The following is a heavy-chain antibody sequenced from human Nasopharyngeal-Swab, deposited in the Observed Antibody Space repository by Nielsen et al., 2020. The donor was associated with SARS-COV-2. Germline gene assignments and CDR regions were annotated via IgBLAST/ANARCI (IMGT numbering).Heavy chain of an antibody. CDR2: ISYDGNNK. J-gene: IGHJ4*02. Sequence: GESLKISCAASGFTFSSYAMHWVRQAPGKGPEWVAVISYDGNNKYYADSVKGRFSISRDSSKNTLYLQMDSLRGEDTAVYYCARDAPAHYGAFYWGRGTLVTVSS. D-gene: IGHD4-17*01. CDR3: ARDAPAHYGAFY. CDR1: GFTFSSYA. V-gene: IGHV3-30-3*01.